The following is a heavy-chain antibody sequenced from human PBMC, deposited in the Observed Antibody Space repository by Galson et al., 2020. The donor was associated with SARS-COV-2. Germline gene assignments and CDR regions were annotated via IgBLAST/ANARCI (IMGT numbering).Heavy chain of an antibody. V-gene: IGHV4-31*03. D-gene: IGHD3-22*01. CDR3: ARVLVVSPNYGMDV. CDR1: GGSISSGGYY. J-gene: IGHJ6*02. CDR2: IYYSGTT. Sequence: SETLSLTCTVSGGSISSGGYYWSWIRQHPGTGLEWIGYIYYSGTTYYNPSLRSRVTILVDTSKNQFSLKLSSVTAADTAVYFCARVLVVSPNYGMDVWGQGTTVTVSS.